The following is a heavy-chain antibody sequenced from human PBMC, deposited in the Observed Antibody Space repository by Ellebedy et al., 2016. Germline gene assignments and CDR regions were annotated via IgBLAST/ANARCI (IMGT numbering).Heavy chain of an antibody. CDR3: AKEDSVVVAADGQCDS. CDR2: ISGSGSAGYT. Sequence: GESLKISXAASGFTFSNFAMSWVRRAPGKRLEWVAGISGSGSAGYTYYGQPVTGRFTISRDNSKNTVYLQMDSLRVGDTAVYFCAKEDSVVVAADGQCDSWGQGTLVTVSS. D-gene: IGHD2-15*01. CDR1: GFTFSNFA. V-gene: IGHV3-23*02. J-gene: IGHJ4*02.